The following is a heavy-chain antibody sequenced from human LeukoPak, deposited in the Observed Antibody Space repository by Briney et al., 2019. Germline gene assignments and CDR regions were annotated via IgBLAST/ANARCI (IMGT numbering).Heavy chain of an antibody. CDR3: ARDTDELGYCSGGSCPPGY. CDR2: IHTNGNT. Sequence: SETLSLTCTVSGGSISTHYWSWIRQPAGKGLEWIGRIHTNGNTNYNPSLKSRVTISVDRSKNQFSLKLSSVTAADTAVYYCARDTDELGYCSGGSCPPGYWGQGTLVTVSS. CDR1: GGSISTHY. V-gene: IGHV4-4*07. J-gene: IGHJ4*02. D-gene: IGHD2-15*01.